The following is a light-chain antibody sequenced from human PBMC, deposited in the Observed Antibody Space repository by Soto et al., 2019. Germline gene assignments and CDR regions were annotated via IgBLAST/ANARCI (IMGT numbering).Light chain of an antibody. CDR2: WAS. Sequence: DIVITQRPYSLSVFLGERATITCKSIGRVFYSSNNKNYLAWYQQKPGQPPKLLIYWASTRESGVPDRFSGSGSGTDFTLTISSLQAEDVAVYYCQQYYSTPRTFGQGTKVDIK. J-gene: IGKJ1*01. V-gene: IGKV4-1*01. CDR3: QQYYSTPRT. CDR1: GRVFYSSNNKNY.